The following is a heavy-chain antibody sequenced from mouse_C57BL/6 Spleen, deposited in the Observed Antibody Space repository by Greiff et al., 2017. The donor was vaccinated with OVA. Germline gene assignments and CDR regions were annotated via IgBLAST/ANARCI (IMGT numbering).Heavy chain of an antibody. Sequence: VQLQQSGAELVKPGASVKLSCKASGYTFTSYWMQWVKQRPGQGLEWIGEIDPSDSYTNYNQKFKGKATLTVDTSSSTAYMQLSSLTSEDSAVYYCARGRLPYYFDYWGQGTTLTVSS. J-gene: IGHJ2*01. CDR3: ARGRLPYYFDY. V-gene: IGHV1-50*01. D-gene: IGHD2-4*01. CDR2: IDPSDSYT. CDR1: GYTFTSYW.